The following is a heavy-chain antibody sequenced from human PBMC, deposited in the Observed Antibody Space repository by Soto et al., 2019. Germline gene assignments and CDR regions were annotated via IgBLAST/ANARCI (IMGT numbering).Heavy chain of an antibody. D-gene: IGHD3-22*01. J-gene: IGHJ4*02. CDR3: ARVDSSGSYFDY. CDR2: TYYTGST. V-gene: IGHV4-59*01. Sequence: SETLSLTCTVSGGSISSYYWSWIRQPPGKGLGWIAYTYYTGSTNYNPSLKSRVTLSADTSKNQFSLKLISVTAADTAMYYCARVDSSGSYFDYWGQGTLVTVSS. CDR1: GGSISSYY.